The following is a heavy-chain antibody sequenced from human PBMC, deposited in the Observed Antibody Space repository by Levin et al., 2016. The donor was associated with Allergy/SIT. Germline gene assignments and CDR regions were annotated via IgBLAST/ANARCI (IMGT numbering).Heavy chain of an antibody. CDR1: GGTFRRYS. CDR2: IIPVHGTE. Sequence: SVKVSCKASGGTFRRYSINWLRQAPGQGLEWMGGIIPVHGTEKYGQRFQGRVTITADDSMRTAYMDLSSLTSEDTAVYYCARGDLWATTEYYFDYWGQGTLVTVSS. V-gene: IGHV1-69*13. CDR3: ARGDLWATTEYYFDY. J-gene: IGHJ4*02. D-gene: IGHD5-24*01.